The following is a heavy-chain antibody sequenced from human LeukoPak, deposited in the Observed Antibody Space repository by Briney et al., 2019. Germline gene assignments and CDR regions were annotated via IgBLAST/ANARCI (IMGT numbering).Heavy chain of an antibody. Sequence: GSSLRLSCAASGFTHTSYGMHWVRQPQGEGREWVAVISHDGSKKYSAESVNGRLTISRDNSKNTLYLQMNSLRAEDTAVYYCARANGQLWTTPDYWGQGTLVTISS. CDR2: ISHDGSKK. CDR1: GFTHTSYG. CDR3: ARANGQLWTTPDY. D-gene: IGHD5-18*01. J-gene: IGHJ4*02. V-gene: IGHV3-30*03.